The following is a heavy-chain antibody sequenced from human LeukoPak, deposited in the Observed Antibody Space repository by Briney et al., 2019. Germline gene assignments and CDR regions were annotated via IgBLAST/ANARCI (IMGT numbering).Heavy chain of an antibody. CDR2: INHSGST. J-gene: IGHJ4*02. Sequence: SETLSLTCAVYGGSFSGYYWSWIRQPPGKGLKWIGEINHSGSTNYNPSLKSRVTISVDTSKNQFSLKLSSVTAADTAVYYCARGNDFWSGYYHLDYWGQGTLVTVSS. V-gene: IGHV4-34*01. CDR3: ARGNDFWSGYYHLDY. CDR1: GGSFSGYY. D-gene: IGHD3-3*01.